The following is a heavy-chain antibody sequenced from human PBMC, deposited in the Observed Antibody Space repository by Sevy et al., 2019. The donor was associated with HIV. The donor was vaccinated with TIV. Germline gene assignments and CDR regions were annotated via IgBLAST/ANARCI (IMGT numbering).Heavy chain of an antibody. CDR3: ARDGDYGDYVSYFDY. Sequence: GGSLRLSCAASGFTFSSYGMHWVRQALGKGLEWVAVIWYDGSNKYYADSVKGRFTISRDNSKNTLYLQMNSLRAEDTAVYYCARDGDYGDYVSYFDYWGQGTLVTVSS. CDR1: GFTFSSYG. J-gene: IGHJ4*02. V-gene: IGHV3-33*01. D-gene: IGHD4-17*01. CDR2: IWYDGSNK.